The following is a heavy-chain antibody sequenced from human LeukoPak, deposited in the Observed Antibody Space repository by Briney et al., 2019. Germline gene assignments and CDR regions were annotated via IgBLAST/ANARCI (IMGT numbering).Heavy chain of an antibody. Sequence: KASETLSLTCTVSGGSIISSSYYWGWIRQPPGKGLEWIGSIYYSGNTYYNPSLKSRVTISIDTSKNQFSLKLTSVTAADTAVYYCARRNDFGIWGQGTMVTVSS. V-gene: IGHV4-39*07. CDR1: GGSIISSSYY. J-gene: IGHJ3*02. CDR2: IYYSGNT. CDR3: ARRNDFGI.